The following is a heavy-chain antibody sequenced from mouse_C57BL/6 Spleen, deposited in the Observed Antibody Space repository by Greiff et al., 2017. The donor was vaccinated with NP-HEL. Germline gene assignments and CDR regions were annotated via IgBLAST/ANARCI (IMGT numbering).Heavy chain of an antibody. J-gene: IGHJ1*03. CDR1: GYTFTSYW. CDR3: ARRAVDWYFDV. V-gene: IGHV1-69*01. Sequence: QVQLQQPGAELVMPGASVKLSCKASGYTFTSYWMHWVKQRPGQGLEWIGEIDPSDSYTNYNQKFKGKSTLTVDKSSSTAYMQLSSLTSEDSAVYYCARRAVDWYFDVWGTGTTVTVSS. D-gene: IGHD1-1*01. CDR2: IDPSDSYT.